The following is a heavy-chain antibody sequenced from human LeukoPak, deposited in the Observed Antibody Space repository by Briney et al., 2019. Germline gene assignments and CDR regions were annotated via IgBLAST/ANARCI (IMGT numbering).Heavy chain of an antibody. D-gene: IGHD3-10*01. CDR3: ATVHYGSGSYRDDY. CDR1: VGTFSSYA. Sequence: ASVKVSCMASVGTFSSYAISWVLQAPGQGREWMGVIIPIFGTANYAQKFQGRVTITADESTSTAYMELSSLRSEDTAVCYCATVHYGSGSYRDDYWGQGTLVTVSS. V-gene: IGHV1-69*13. CDR2: IIPIFGTA. J-gene: IGHJ4*02.